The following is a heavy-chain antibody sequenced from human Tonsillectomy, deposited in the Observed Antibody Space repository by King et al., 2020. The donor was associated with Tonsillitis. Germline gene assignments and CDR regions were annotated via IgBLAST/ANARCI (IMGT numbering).Heavy chain of an antibody. CDR2: IIPMSNIT. CDR3: ARNVPGYYDSSGYYYYFDY. Sequence: QKQLVQSGAEVKKPGSSVKVSCKASGGTFSSYGISWVRQAPGQGLEWMGRIIPMSNITNYAQKFQGRVTITADKSTSTAYMELSSLRSEDKAVYYCARNVPGYYDSSGYYYYFDYWGQGTLVTVSS. J-gene: IGHJ4*02. D-gene: IGHD3-22*01. V-gene: IGHV1-69*09. CDR1: GGTFSSYG.